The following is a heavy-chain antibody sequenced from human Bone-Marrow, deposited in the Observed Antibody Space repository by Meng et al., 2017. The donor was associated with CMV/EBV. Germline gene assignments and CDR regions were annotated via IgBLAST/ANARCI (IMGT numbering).Heavy chain of an antibody. J-gene: IGHJ5*02. D-gene: IGHD2-2*01. Sequence: GESLKISCAASGFTFSSYEMNWVRQAPGKGLEWVSSISSSSSYIYYADSVKGRFTISRDNAKNSLYLQMTSLSAEDTAVYYCARDRLRGVVVPAATLNWFDPCGQGTLVTVSS. CDR1: GFTFSSYE. CDR3: ARDRLRGVVVPAATLNWFDP. CDR2: ISSSSSYI. V-gene: IGHV3-21*01.